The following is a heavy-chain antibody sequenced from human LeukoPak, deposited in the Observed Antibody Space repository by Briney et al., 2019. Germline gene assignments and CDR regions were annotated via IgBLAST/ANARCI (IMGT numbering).Heavy chain of an antibody. CDR3: ATPQYDSSGYYFDY. J-gene: IGHJ4*02. CDR2: IYSGGST. Sequence: GGSLRLSCAASGFTVSSNYMSWVRQALGKGLEWVSVIYSGGSTYYADSVKGRFTISRDNSKNTLYLQMNSLRAEDTAVYYCATPQYDSSGYYFDYWGQGTLVTVSS. CDR1: GFTVSSNY. V-gene: IGHV3-66*01. D-gene: IGHD3-22*01.